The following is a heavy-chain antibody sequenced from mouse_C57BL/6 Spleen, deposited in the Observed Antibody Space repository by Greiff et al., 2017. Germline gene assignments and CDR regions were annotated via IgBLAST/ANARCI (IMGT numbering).Heavy chain of an antibody. CDR1: GFSLTSYG. D-gene: IGHD2-1*01. CDR2: IWRGGST. CDR3: AKMGDGNSYAMDY. V-gene: IGHV2-5*01. Sequence: QVQLQQSGPGLVQPSQSLSITCTVSGFSLTSYGVHWVRQSPGKGLEWLGVIWRGGSTDYNAAFMSRLSITKDNSKGQVFFKMNSLQADDTARYNCAKMGDGNSYAMDYWGQGTSVTVSS. J-gene: IGHJ4*01.